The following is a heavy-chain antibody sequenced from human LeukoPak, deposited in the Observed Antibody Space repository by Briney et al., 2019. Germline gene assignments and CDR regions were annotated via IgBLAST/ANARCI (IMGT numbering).Heavy chain of an antibody. CDR1: GFTFNNYA. CDR3: AKVRVTDSSSWYSYYLDC. J-gene: IGHJ4*02. Sequence: PGGSLRLSCAASGFTFNNYAMNWVRQAPGKGLEWVSGISGSGDTTYYADSVKGRFTISRDNSKNTLYLQMNSLRAEDTAVYYCAKVRVTDSSSWYSYYLDCWGQGTLVTVSS. V-gene: IGHV3-23*01. D-gene: IGHD6-13*01. CDR2: ISGSGDTT.